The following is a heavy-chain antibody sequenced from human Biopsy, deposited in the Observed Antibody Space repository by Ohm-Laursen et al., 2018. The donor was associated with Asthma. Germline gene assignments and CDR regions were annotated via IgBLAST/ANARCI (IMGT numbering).Heavy chain of an antibody. V-gene: IGHV3-53*01. CDR2: IYSGGTS. D-gene: IGHD3-22*01. J-gene: IGHJ4*02. CDR3: ARGDSSNWSHYYFDY. Sequence: SLRLSCAASGFAVSRDYMFWVRQAPGKGLEWVSVIYSGGTSHTADSVRGRFTISRDYSKNTLYLQMHSLIAEDTAVYYCARGDSSNWSHYYFDYWGQGTLVTVSS. CDR1: GFAVSRDY.